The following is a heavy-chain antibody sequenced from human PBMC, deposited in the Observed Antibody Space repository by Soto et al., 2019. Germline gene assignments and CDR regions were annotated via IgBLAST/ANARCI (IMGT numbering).Heavy chain of an antibody. CDR3: ARIEDTAMVTEDYYYGMDV. J-gene: IGHJ6*02. Sequence: GAPVKGSCKASGGTFSSYSISWVRQAPGQRPEWMGGIIPIFGTANYAQKFRGRVTITADESTSTAYMELSSLRSEDTAVHYCARIEDTAMVTEDYYYGMDVWGQGTTVTVSS. D-gene: IGHD5-18*01. V-gene: IGHV1-69*13. CDR1: GGTFSSYS. CDR2: IIPIFGTA.